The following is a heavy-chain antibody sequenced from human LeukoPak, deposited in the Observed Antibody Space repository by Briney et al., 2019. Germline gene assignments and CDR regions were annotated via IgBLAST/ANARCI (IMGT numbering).Heavy chain of an antibody. CDR1: GYTFTSYG. V-gene: IGHV1-18*01. Sequence: GASVKVSCKASGYTFTSYGISWVRQAPGQGLEWMGWISAYNGNTNYAQKLQGRVTMTTDTSTSTAYMELRSLRSDDTAVYYCARLNSGSYYIGNENYYYYGMDVWGQGTTVTVSS. D-gene: IGHD1-26*01. J-gene: IGHJ6*02. CDR2: ISAYNGNT. CDR3: ARLNSGSYYIGNENYYYYGMDV.